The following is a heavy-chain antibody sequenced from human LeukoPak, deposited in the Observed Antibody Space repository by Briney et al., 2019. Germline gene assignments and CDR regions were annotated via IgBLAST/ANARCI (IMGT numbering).Heavy chain of an antibody. CDR2: IYYSGST. V-gene: IGHV4-59*01. J-gene: IGHJ6*03. D-gene: IGHD2-2*01. CDR1: GGSISSYY. Sequence: SETLSLTCTVSGGSISSYYWSWIRQPPGKGLEWIGYIYYSGSTNYNPSLKGRVTISVDTSKNQFSLKLSSVTAADTAVYYCARDANVVVPAATRGYYYYYYMDVWGKGTTVTVSS. CDR3: ARDANVVVPAATRGYYYYYYMDV.